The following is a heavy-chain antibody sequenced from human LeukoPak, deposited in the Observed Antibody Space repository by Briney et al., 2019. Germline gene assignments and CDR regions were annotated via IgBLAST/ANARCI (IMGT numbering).Heavy chain of an antibody. J-gene: IGHJ6*04. V-gene: IGHV3-11*04. D-gene: IGHD3-10*02. CDR2: ISSSGTTI. CDR3: AELGITMIGGV. Sequence: GGSLRLSCAASGFTFSDHYMSWIRQAPGKGLEWLSYISSSGTTIYYSDSVKGRFTISRDNAKNSLYLQIHSLRAEDTAVYYCAELGITMIGGVWGKGTTVTISS. CDR1: GFTFSDHY.